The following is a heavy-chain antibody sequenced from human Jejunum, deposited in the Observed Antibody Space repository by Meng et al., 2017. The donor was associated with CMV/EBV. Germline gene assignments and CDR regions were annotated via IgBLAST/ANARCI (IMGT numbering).Heavy chain of an antibody. CDR3: ARYAVVTAPDY. CDR1: VVTFGSYW. D-gene: IGHD2-21*02. V-gene: IGHV3-74*01. Sequence: LACASAVVTFGSYWMHWVRQAPGKGLGWVSRIRGDGGYTSYADSVKGRFTISRDNAKNMLYLQMNSLRAEDTAVYYCARYAVVTAPDYWGQGTLVTVSS. CDR2: IRGDGGYT. J-gene: IGHJ4*02.